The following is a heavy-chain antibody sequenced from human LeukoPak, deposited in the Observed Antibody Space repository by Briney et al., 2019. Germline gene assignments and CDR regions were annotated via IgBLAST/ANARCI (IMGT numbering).Heavy chain of an antibody. D-gene: IGHD2-2*02. CDR3: ARTGPLGYCSSTSCYRGWFDP. CDR1: GFAFSEYP. J-gene: IGHJ5*02. Sequence: PGGSLRLSCAASGFAFSEYPMNWVRQAPGKGLEWVSAITGSGGSTYYADSVKGRFTISRDNSKNTLYLQMNSLRAEDTAVYYCARTGPLGYCSSTSCYRGWFDPWGQGTLVTVSS. CDR2: ITGSGGST. V-gene: IGHV3-23*01.